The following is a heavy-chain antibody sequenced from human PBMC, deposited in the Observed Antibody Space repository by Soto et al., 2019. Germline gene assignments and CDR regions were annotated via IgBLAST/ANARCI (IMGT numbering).Heavy chain of an antibody. J-gene: IGHJ5*02. Sequence: XGSLGLSFAASGFTFSSYGMHWVRQAPGKGLEWVAVISYDGSNKYYADSVKGRFTISRDNSKNTLYLQMNSLRAEDTAVYYCARVHVNATSAYYPNWFDPWGQGTLVTVSS. V-gene: IGHV3-30*03. D-gene: IGHD3-22*01. CDR1: GFTFSSYG. CDR2: ISYDGSNK. CDR3: ARVHVNATSAYYPNWFDP.